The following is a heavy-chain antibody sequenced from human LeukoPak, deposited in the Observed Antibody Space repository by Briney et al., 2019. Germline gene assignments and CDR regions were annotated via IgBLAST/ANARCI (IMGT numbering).Heavy chain of an antibody. CDR3: AREIQLERRGFDY. J-gene: IGHJ4*02. CDR2: IKQDGSEK. Sequence: SGGSLRLSCAASGFTFSSYWMSWVRQAPGKGLEWVANIKQDGSEKYYVDSVKGRFTISRDNAKNSLYLQMNSLRAEDTAVYYCAREIQLERRGFDYWGQGTLVTVSS. CDR1: GFTFSSYW. V-gene: IGHV3-7*01. D-gene: IGHD1-1*01.